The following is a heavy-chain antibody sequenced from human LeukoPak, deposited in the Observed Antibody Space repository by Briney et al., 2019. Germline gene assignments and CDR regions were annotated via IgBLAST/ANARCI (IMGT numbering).Heavy chain of an antibody. D-gene: IGHD6-19*01. Sequence: PGGSLRLSCAASGFTSSSYWMSWVRQAPGKGLEWVANIKQDGSEKYYVDSVKGRFTISRDNAKNSLYLQMNSLRAEDTAVYYCARDRGSSGWYDFDYWGQGTLVTVSS. CDR1: GFTSSSYW. J-gene: IGHJ4*02. V-gene: IGHV3-7*01. CDR2: IKQDGSEK. CDR3: ARDRGSSGWYDFDY.